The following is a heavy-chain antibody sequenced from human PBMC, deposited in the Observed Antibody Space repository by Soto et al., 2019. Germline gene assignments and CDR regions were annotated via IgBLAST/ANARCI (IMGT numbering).Heavy chain of an antibody. D-gene: IGHD3-10*01. CDR2: ISSSSSTI. CDR1: GFTFSSYS. CDR3: ARDPMVRGVRYYYYGMDV. J-gene: IGHJ6*02. Sequence: GGSLRLSCAASGFTFSSYSMNWVRQAPGKGLEWVSYISSSSSTIYYADSVKGRFTISRDNAKNSLYLQMNSLRDEDTAVYYCARDPMVRGVRYYYYGMDVWGQGTTVTVSS. V-gene: IGHV3-48*02.